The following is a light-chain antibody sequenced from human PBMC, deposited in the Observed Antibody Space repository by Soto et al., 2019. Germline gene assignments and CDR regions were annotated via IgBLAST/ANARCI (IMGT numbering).Light chain of an antibody. J-gene: IGLJ2*01. CDR1: SSDVGRYNY. CDR2: DVT. CDR3: SSYTSSSTVV. V-gene: IGLV2-14*01. Sequence: QSALTQPASVSGSPGQSITISCTGTSSDVGRYNYVSWYRQHPGKDPKLMIYDVTNRPSGVSNRFSGSKSGNTASLTISGLQAEDEADYYCSSYTSSSTVVFGGGTKLTVL.